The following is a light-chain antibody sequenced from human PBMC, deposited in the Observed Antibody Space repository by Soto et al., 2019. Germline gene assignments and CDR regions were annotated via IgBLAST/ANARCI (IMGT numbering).Light chain of an antibody. CDR2: DVV. CDR3: SSYTSTTTNV. Sequence: QSVLTQPASVSGSPGQSITISCTGTSSDVGGFNSVSWYQLRPGTAPKLILYDVVDRPSGVSYRFSGSKSGNTASLTISGLQAADEADYFCSSYTSTTTNVFGRGTKVTV. V-gene: IGLV2-14*03. CDR1: SSDVGGFNS. J-gene: IGLJ1*01.